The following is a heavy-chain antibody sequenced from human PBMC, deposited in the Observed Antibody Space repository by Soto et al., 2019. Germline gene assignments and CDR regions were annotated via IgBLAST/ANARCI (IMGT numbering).Heavy chain of an antibody. D-gene: IGHD3-3*01. J-gene: IGHJ4*02. CDR2: IYYSGST. Sequence: SETLSLTCTVSGGSISSSSYYWGWIRQPPGKGLEWIGSIYYSGSTYYNPSLKSRVTISVDTSKNQFSLKLSSVTAADTAVYYCASQVGGFLEWLLEFDYWGQGTLVTVSS. CDR1: GGSISSSSYY. V-gene: IGHV4-39*01. CDR3: ASQVGGFLEWLLEFDY.